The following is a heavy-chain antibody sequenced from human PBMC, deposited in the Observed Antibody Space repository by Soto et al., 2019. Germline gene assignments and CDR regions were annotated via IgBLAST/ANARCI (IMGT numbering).Heavy chain of an antibody. D-gene: IGHD5-12*01. J-gene: IGHJ4*02. V-gene: IGHV1-69*02. CDR2: IIPILGIA. CDR1: GGTFSSYT. CDR3: ARGSGYDTVCDY. Sequence: QVQLVQSGAEVKKPGSSVKVSCKASGGTFSSYTISWVRQAPGQGLEWMGRIIPILGIANYAQKFQGRVTITEDKSTSTAYMELSSLRSEDTAVYYCARGSGYDTVCDYWGQGTLVTVSS.